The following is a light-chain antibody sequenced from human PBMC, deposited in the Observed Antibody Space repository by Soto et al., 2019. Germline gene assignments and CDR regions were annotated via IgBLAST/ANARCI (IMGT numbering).Light chain of an antibody. CDR2: DAS. J-gene: IGKJ4*01. CDR3: QQLSRYPLT. V-gene: IGKV1-9*01. CDR1: QGISSY. Sequence: DIQLTQSPSFLSASVGDRVTITCRASQGISSYLAWYQQRPGKAPKLLIYDASTLQSGVPSRFSGSGSETEFSLTIRALQPEDFATYYCQQLSRYPLTFGGGTKVDIK.